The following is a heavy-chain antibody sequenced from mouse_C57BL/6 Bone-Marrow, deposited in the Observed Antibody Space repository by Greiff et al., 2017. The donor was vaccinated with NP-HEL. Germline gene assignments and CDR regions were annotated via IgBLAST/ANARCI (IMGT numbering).Heavy chain of an antibody. J-gene: IGHJ3*01. CDR1: GYTFTSYW. V-gene: IGHV1-52*01. CDR3: ARGGDGYYGRFAY. CDR2: IDPSDSET. D-gene: IGHD2-3*01. Sequence: QVQLQQPGAELVRPGSSVKLSCKASGYTFTSYWMHWVKQRPIQGLEWIVNIDPSDSETHYNQKFKDKATLTVDKSSSTAYMQLSSLTSEDSAVYYCARGGDGYYGRFAYWGQGTLVTVSA.